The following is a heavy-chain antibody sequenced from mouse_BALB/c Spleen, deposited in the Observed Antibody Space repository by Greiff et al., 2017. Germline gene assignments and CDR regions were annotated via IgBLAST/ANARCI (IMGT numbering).Heavy chain of an antibody. V-gene: IGHV2-5-1*01. Sequence: VKLQESGPSLVQPSQSLSITCTVSGFSLTSYGVHWVRQSPGKGLEWLGVIWRGGSTDYNAAFMSRLSITKDNSKSQVFFKMNSLQADDTAIYYCAKNPSSFYAMDYWGQGTSVTVSS. CDR1: GFSLTSYG. CDR2: IWRGGST. CDR3: AKNPSSFYAMDY. J-gene: IGHJ4*01.